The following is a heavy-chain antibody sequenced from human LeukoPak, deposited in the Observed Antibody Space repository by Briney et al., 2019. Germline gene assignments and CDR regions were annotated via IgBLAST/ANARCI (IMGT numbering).Heavy chain of an antibody. D-gene: IGHD2-15*01. J-gene: IGHJ4*02. CDR1: GGTPSRYA. Sequence: SVKVSCKASGGTPSRYAISWVRPAPGQRREWMGGIIPIFGTANYAQKVQGRGTITTDESTSTAYMELSSLRSEDTAVYYCARDGYCSGGSCYGRFWGQGTLVTVSS. CDR2: IIPIFGTA. V-gene: IGHV1-69*05. CDR3: ARDGYCSGGSCYGRF.